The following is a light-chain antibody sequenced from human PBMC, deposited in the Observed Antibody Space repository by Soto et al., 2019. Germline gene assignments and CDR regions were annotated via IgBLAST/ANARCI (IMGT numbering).Light chain of an antibody. CDR2: GAS. CDR1: QSVSSSH. Sequence: DIVLTQSPGTLSLPPGERAILSCSASQSVSSSHLAWYQQKPGQAPRLLIYGASSRVTGIPDRFSGSGSGTDFSLTISRLEPEDFAVYYCQHYGTSPPALTFGGGTKVEIK. J-gene: IGKJ4*01. CDR3: QHYGTSPPALT. V-gene: IGKV3-20*01.